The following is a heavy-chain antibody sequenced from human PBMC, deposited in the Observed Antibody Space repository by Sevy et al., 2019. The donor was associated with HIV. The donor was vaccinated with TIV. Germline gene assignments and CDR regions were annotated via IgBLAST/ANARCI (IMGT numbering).Heavy chain of an antibody. D-gene: IGHD4-17*01. CDR3: ANSPQRSTTVVSRKLNYFDY. CDR1: GFTFSSYA. V-gene: IGHV3-23*01. Sequence: GGSLRLSCVASGFTFSSYAMSWVRQAPGKGLEWVSAISGSGGSTYYADSVKGRFTISRDNSKNTLYLQMNSLRAEDTAVYYCANSPQRSTTVVSRKLNYFDYWGQGTLVTVSS. J-gene: IGHJ4*02. CDR2: ISGSGGST.